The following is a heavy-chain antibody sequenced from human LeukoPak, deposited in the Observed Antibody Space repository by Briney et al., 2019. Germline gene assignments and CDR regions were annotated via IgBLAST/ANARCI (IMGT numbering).Heavy chain of an antibody. D-gene: IGHD4-17*01. Sequence: SVKVSCKASGGTFSSYAISWVRQAPGQGLEWMGGIIPIFGTANYAQKFQGRVTITADESTSTAYMELSSLRSEDTAVYYCARGHDYGDYEGYFDYWGQGTLVTVSS. CDR2: IIPIFGTA. CDR1: GGTFSSYA. CDR3: ARGHDYGDYEGYFDY. J-gene: IGHJ4*02. V-gene: IGHV1-69*13.